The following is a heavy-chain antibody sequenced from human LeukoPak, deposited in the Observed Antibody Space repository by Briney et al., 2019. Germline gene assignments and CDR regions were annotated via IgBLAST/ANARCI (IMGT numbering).Heavy chain of an antibody. V-gene: IGHV3-30*02. CDR3: AKGVTIFGVVIKTYMDV. CDR2: IRYDGSNK. CDR1: GFTFSSYG. Sequence: PGGSLRLSCAVSGFTFSSYGVHWVRQAPGKGLEWVTFIRYDGSNKYYADSVKGRFTISRDNSKNTLYLQMNSLRAEDTAVYYCAKGVTIFGVVIKTYMDVWGKGTTVTVSS. J-gene: IGHJ6*03. D-gene: IGHD3-3*01.